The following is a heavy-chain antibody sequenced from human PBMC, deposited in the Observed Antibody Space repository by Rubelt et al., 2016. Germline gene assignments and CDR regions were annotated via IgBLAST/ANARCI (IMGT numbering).Heavy chain of an antibody. CDR1: GYTFTSYG. V-gene: IGHV1-18*01. D-gene: IGHD1-26*01. Sequence: QVQLVQSGAEVKKPGASVKVSCKASGYTFTSYGISWVRQAPGQGLEWMGWISAFNGNTKYSQKVQGRVTITRDTSASTAYMELSSLRSEDTAVYYCALGSSDLFDYWGQGTLVTVSS. CDR2: ISAFNGNT. J-gene: IGHJ4*02. CDR3: ALGSSDLFDY.